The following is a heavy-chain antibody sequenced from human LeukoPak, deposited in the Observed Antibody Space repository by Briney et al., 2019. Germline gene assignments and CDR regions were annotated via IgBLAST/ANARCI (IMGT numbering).Heavy chain of an antibody. D-gene: IGHD2-2*01. CDR1: GYTFTSYG. Sequence: ASVKVSCKASGYTFTSYGISWVRQAPGQGLEWMGWISAYNGNTNYAQKLQGRVTITADESTSTAYMELSSLRSEDTAVYYCARDVYCSSTTCSYYFDYWGQGTLVTVSS. V-gene: IGHV1-18*01. J-gene: IGHJ4*02. CDR2: ISAYNGNT. CDR3: ARDVYCSSTTCSYYFDY.